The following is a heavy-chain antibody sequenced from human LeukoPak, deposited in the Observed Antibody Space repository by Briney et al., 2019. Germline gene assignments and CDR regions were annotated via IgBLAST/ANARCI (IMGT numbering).Heavy chain of an antibody. CDR3: ARGIHVYYYYYYMDV. J-gene: IGHJ6*03. Sequence: SETLSATCAVSGGSFSGYYWSWIRQPPGKGLEWIGEINHSGSTNYNPSLKRRVTISVDTSKNQFSLKLSSVTAADTAVYYCARGIHVYYYYYYMDVWGKGTTVTVS. V-gene: IGHV4-34*01. CDR2: INHSGST. CDR1: GGSFSGYY.